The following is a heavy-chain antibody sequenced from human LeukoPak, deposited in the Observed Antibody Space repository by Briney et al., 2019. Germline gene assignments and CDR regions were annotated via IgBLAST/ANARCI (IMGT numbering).Heavy chain of an antibody. CDR3: ARGGWGTAIDY. J-gene: IGHJ4*02. Sequence: GGSLRLSCAASGFTFSSYWMHWVRQAPEKGLVWVSYISGDGSSTTYADSVKGRFTISRGNAKNTLDLQMNSLRAEDTAVYYCARGGWGTAIDYWAQGTLVTVSS. D-gene: IGHD1-7*01. V-gene: IGHV3-74*01. CDR1: GFTFSSYW. CDR2: ISGDGSST.